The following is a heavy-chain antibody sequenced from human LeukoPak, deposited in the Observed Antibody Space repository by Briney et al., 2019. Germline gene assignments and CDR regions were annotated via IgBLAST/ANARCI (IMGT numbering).Heavy chain of an antibody. CDR3: ARGSNTIFGVVIRNYYYYYMDV. CDR1: GYTFTSYD. D-gene: IGHD3-3*01. V-gene: IGHV1-8*01. CDR2: MNPNSGNT. Sequence: GASVKVSCKASGYTFTSYDINWVRRATGQGLEWMGWMNPNSGNTGYAQKFQGRVTMTRNTSISTAYMELSSLRSEDTAVYYCARGSNTIFGVVIRNYYYYYMDVWGKGTTVTVSS. J-gene: IGHJ6*03.